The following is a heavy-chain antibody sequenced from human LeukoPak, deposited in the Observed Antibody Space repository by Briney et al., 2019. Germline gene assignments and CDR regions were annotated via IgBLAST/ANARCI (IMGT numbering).Heavy chain of an antibody. CDR3: AKDGPLLWFGPTDA. CDR1: GFTFSTYG. Sequence: GGSLRLSCVTSGFTFSTYGMSWVRQAPGKGLEWVAAVSSTGSGTYYPDSLKGRFIISRDNSQNTVFLQMNSLRPEDTAFYFCAKDGPLLWFGPTDAWGQGILVTVSS. J-gene: IGHJ5*02. V-gene: IGHV3-23*01. CDR2: VSSTGSGT. D-gene: IGHD3-10*01.